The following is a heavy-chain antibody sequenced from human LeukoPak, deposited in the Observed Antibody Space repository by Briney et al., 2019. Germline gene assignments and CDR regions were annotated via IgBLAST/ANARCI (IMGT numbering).Heavy chain of an antibody. D-gene: IGHD6-19*01. CDR1: GFTFSSYG. CDR3: AKDISPSLGWYRDNYFDY. Sequence: PGGSLRLSCAASGFTFSSYGMHWVRQAPGKGLEWVAVISHDGSNKYYADSVKGRFTISRDNSKNTLYLQMNSLRAEDTAVYYCAKDISPSLGWYRDNYFDYWGQGTLVTVSS. CDR2: ISHDGSNK. V-gene: IGHV3-30*18. J-gene: IGHJ4*02.